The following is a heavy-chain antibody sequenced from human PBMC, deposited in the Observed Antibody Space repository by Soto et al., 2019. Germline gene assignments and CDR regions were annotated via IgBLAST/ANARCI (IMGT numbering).Heavy chain of an antibody. CDR1: GYSFTSYW. CDR2: IYPGDSHS. J-gene: IGHJ6*02. CDR3: ATSVYVCGSGLTYSYYGFDV. V-gene: IGHV5-51*01. D-gene: IGHD2-15*01. Sequence: PGESLKISCKASGYSFTSYWIGWVRQMHGKGLESIEIIYPGDSHSRYSPSIQSQATISADKSISAAYLQRSMLKASNSAKYYGATSVYVCGSGLTYSYYGFDVWGQGTTVTVSS.